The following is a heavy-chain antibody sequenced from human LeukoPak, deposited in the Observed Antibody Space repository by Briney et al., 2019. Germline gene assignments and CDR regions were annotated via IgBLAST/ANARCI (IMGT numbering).Heavy chain of an antibody. CDR1: GFTVSNNY. D-gene: IGHD2-8*01. Sequence: PGGSLRLSCAASGFTVSNNYMSWVRQASGKGLEWVSLIYSDGTTYYADSVKGRFTISRDNAKNSVYLQMNSLRAEDTAVYYCVRSLFDRLMRDWGQGTLVTVSS. CDR2: IYSDGTT. J-gene: IGHJ4*02. V-gene: IGHV3-66*01. CDR3: VRSLFDRLMRD.